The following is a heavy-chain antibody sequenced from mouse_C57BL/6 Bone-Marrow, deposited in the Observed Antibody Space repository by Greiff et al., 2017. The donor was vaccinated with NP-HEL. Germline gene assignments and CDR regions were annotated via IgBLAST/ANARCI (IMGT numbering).Heavy chain of an antibody. CDR3: VYYDYDRTWFAY. CDR2: LFPGSGST. J-gene: IGHJ3*01. D-gene: IGHD2-4*01. V-gene: IGHV1-75*01. Sequence: QVQLKESGPELVKPGASVKISCKASGYTFTDYYINWVKQRPGQGLEWIGWLFPGSGSTYYNEKFKGKATLTVDKSSSTAYMLLSSLTSEDSAVYFCVYYDYDRTWFAYWGQGTLVTVSA. CDR1: GYTFTDYY.